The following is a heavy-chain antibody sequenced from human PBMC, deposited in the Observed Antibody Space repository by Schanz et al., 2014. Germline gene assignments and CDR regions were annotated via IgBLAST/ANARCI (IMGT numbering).Heavy chain of an antibody. V-gene: IGHV3-66*01. J-gene: IGHJ4*02. CDR2: IYSGVST. D-gene: IGHD3-10*01. Sequence: EVHLEESGGGVVQPGRSLRLSCAASGFIVSSTYMTWVRQAPGKGLEWVSIIYSGVSTYYADSVKGRFTISRDNSKNTVYLQMNSLRGEDTAVYYCASPALVQGLMPEYYFDYWGQGTLVTVSS. CDR3: ASPALVQGLMPEYYFDY. CDR1: GFIVSSTY.